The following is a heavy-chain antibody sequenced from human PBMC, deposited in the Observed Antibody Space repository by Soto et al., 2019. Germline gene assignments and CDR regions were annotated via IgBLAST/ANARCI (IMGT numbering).Heavy chain of an antibody. Sequence: GGSLRLSCAASGFTFSSYSMNWVRQAPGKGLEWVSSISSSSSYIYYADSVKGRFTISRDNAKNSLYLQMNSLRAEDTAVYYCARDPHGDYETDAFDIWGQGTMVTVSS. CDR1: GFTFSSYS. V-gene: IGHV3-21*01. D-gene: IGHD4-17*01. CDR3: ARDPHGDYETDAFDI. CDR2: ISSSSSYI. J-gene: IGHJ3*02.